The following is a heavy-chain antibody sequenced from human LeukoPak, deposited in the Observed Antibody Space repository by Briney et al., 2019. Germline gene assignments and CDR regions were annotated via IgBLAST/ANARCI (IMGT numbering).Heavy chain of an antibody. CDR3: ARDRNYFHSSGWTPFDY. CDR1: SDSITNYY. J-gene: IGHJ4*02. V-gene: IGHV4-4*07. CDR2: IYNSENS. D-gene: IGHD3-22*01. Sequence: SETLSLTCTVSSDSITNYYWSWIRQPAGKGLEWIGRIYNSENSNYNPSLKSRVTMSLDTSKSQLSLELSSVTAADTAVYYCARDRNYFHSSGWTPFDYWGQGTLVTVSS.